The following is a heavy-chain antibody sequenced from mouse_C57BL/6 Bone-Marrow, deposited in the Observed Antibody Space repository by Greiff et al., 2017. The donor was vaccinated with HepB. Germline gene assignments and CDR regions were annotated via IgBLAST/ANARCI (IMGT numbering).Heavy chain of an antibody. CDR2: IRSKSNNYAT. CDR1: GFSFNTYA. Sequence: EVKLMESGGGLVQPKGSLKLSCAASGFSFNTYAMNWVRQAPGKGLEWVARIRSKSNNYATYYADSVKDRFTISRDDSESMLYLQMNNLKTEDTAMYYCVRQGYDYDWWYFDVWGTGTTVTVSS. J-gene: IGHJ1*03. CDR3: VRQGYDYDWWYFDV. V-gene: IGHV10-1*01. D-gene: IGHD2-4*01.